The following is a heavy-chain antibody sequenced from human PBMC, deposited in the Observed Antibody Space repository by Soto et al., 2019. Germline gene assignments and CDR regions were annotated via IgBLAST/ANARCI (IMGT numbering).Heavy chain of an antibody. Sequence: GSLRLTCTASGFTFSSYAMSWVRQAPGKGLEWVSAISGSGGSTYYADSVKGRFTISRDNSKNTLYLQMNSLRAEDTAVYYYAKEGYVVVVAASWGQGTLVTAPQ. J-gene: IGHJ5*02. V-gene: IGHV3-23*01. CDR1: GFTFSSYA. D-gene: IGHD2-15*01. CDR2: ISGSGGST. CDR3: AKEGYVVVVAAS.